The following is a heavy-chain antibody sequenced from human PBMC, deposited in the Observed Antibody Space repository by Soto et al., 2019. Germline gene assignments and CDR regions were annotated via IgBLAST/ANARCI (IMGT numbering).Heavy chain of an antibody. J-gene: IGHJ4*02. CDR2: ISGSGGST. V-gene: IGHV3-23*01. D-gene: IGHD3-22*01. CDR1: GFTFSSYA. CDR3: ARLGDYYDSSGPVDY. Sequence: PGGSLRLSCAASGFTFSSYAMSWVRQAPGKGLEWVSAISGSGGSTYYAASVKGRFTISRDNSKNTLYLQMNCVRAEDTAVYYCARLGDYYDSSGPVDYWGQGTLVTVSS.